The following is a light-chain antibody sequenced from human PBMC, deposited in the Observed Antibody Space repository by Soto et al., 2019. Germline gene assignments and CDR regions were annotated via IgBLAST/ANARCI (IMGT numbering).Light chain of an antibody. V-gene: IGLV2-14*01. J-gene: IGLJ2*01. CDR3: SSYTSSSTVV. CDR2: DVS. Sequence: QSVLTQPASVSGSPGPSITISCTGTSSDVGGYNYVSWYQQHPGKAPKLMIYDVSNRPSGVSNRFSGSKSGNTASLTISGLQAEDEAAYYCSSYTSSSTVVFGGGTKVTVL. CDR1: SSDVGGYNY.